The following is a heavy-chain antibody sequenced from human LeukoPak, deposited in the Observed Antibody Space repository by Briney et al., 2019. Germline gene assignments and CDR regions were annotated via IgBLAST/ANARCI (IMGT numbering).Heavy chain of an antibody. J-gene: IGHJ3*02. Sequence: SETLSLTCTVSGGSISSYYWSWIRQPPGKGLEWIGYIYYSGSTNYNPSLKSRVTISVDTSKNQLSLKLNSVTATDTALYYCAKDALSDIARGAFDIWGQGTMVTVSS. CDR1: GGSISSYY. CDR3: AKDALSDIARGAFDI. D-gene: IGHD5-12*01. V-gene: IGHV4-59*12. CDR2: IYYSGST.